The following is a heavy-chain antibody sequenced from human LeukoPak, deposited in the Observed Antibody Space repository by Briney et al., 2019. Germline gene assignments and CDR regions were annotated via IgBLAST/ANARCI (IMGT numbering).Heavy chain of an antibody. V-gene: IGHV4-59*08. CDR3: ARLVGYCSSTSCLPDYYYGMDV. D-gene: IGHD2-2*01. J-gene: IGHJ6*02. CDR1: GASISSSY. CDR2: IHYSGDT. Sequence: SETLSLTCTVSGASISSSYWSLIRQPPGKGLQWIGYIHYSGDTNSNPSLKSRVTISVDTSKNQFSLKLGSVTAADTAVYYCARLVGYCSSTSCLPDYYYGMDVWGQGTTVTVSS.